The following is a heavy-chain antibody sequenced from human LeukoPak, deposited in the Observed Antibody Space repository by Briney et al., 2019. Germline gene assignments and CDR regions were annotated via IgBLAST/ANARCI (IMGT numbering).Heavy chain of an antibody. CDR3: ATDSFWGCSSTSCYSH. CDR1: GYTLTELS. J-gene: IGHJ4*02. V-gene: IGHV1-24*01. D-gene: IGHD2-2*01. CDR2: FDPEDGET. Sequence: GASVKVSCKVSGYTLTELSMHWVRQAPGKGLEWMGGFDPEDGETIYAQKFQGRVTMTEDTSTDTAYMELSSLRSEDTAVYYCATDSFWGCSSTSCYSHWGQGTLVTVSS.